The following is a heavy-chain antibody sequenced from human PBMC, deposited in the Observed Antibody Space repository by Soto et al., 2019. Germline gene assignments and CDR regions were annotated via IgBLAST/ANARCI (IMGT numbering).Heavy chain of an antibody. CDR1: GYSISSSNW. Sequence: QVQLQESGPGLVKPSDTLSLTCAVSGYSISSSNWWGWIRQPPGKGLEWIGYLYYSGPTYYNPSLKGRVTMSVDTSKNQFSLKLTSVTAVDTAVYYCARREIQGPIDYWGQGTLVTVSS. J-gene: IGHJ4*02. CDR2: LYYSGPT. D-gene: IGHD1-26*01. V-gene: IGHV4-28*01. CDR3: ARREIQGPIDY.